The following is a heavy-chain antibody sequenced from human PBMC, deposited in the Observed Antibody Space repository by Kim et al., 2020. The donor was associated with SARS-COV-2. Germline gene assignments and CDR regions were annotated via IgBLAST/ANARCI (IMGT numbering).Heavy chain of an antibody. Sequence: GGSLRLSCAASGFTFSSYSMNWVRQAPGKGLEWVSSISSSSSYIYYADSVKGRFTISRDNAKNSLYLQMNSLRAEDTAVYYCAREGGSYHYNYYFDYWGQGTLVTVSS. CDR3: AREGGSYHYNYYFDY. CDR2: ISSSSSYI. D-gene: IGHD3-16*02. J-gene: IGHJ4*02. CDR1: GFTFSSYS. V-gene: IGHV3-21*01.